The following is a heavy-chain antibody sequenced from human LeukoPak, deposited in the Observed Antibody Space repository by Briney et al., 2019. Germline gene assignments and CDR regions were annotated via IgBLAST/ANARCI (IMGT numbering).Heavy chain of an antibody. D-gene: IGHD6-13*01. CDR2: ISSSGSTI. CDR3: ARDSRGRAAAETPRSDY. V-gene: IGHV3-48*03. Sequence: PGGSLRLSCAASGFTFSSYEMNWVRQAPGKGLEWVSYISSSGSTIYYADSVKGRFTISRDNAKNSLYLQMNSLRVEDTAVYYCARDSRGRAAAETPRSDYWGQGTLVTVSS. CDR1: GFTFSSYE. J-gene: IGHJ4*02.